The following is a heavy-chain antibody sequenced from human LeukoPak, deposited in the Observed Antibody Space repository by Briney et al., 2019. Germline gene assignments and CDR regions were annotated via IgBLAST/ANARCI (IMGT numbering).Heavy chain of an antibody. J-gene: IGHJ2*01. CDR1: GFTFSNYN. Sequence: GGSLRLSCAASGFTFSNYNLNWVRQAPGKGLEWVSFISSSSITIYYADSVKGRFTISRDNAKNSLYLQMNSLRAEDTALYYCARTEYQLHYDILTGYSNYYFDLWGRGTLVTVSS. CDR2: ISSSSITI. D-gene: IGHD3-9*01. CDR3: ARTEYQLHYDILTGYSNYYFDL. V-gene: IGHV3-48*01.